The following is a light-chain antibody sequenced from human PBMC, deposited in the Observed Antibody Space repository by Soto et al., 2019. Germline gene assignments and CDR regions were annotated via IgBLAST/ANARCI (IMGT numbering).Light chain of an antibody. Sequence: QSALTQPASVSGSPGESITISCTGTSSDVGGYNSVSWYQHHPGKAPKLILYDVGDRPSGVPYRFSGSKSGTSASLAITGLQAEDEADYYCQSYDSSLSGSGVFGTGTKVTVL. V-gene: IGLV2-14*03. J-gene: IGLJ1*01. CDR2: DVG. CDR3: QSYDSSLSGSGV. CDR1: SSDVGGYNS.